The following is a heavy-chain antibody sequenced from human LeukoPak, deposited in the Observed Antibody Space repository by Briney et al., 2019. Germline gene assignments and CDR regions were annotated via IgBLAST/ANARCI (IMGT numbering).Heavy chain of an antibody. J-gene: IGHJ4*02. CDR2: IYSGGST. D-gene: IGHD4-17*01. CDR3: ARDLCMTTGFDY. Sequence: GGSLRLSCAASGFTVSSNYMSWVRQAPGKGLEWVSVIYSGGSTYYADSVKGRFTISRDNSKNTLYLQMNSLRAEDTAVYYCARDLCMTTGFDYWGQGTLVTVSS. CDR1: GFTVSSNY. V-gene: IGHV3-53*01.